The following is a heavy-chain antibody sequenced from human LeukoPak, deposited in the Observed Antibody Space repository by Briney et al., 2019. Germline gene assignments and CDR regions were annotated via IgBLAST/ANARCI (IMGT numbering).Heavy chain of an antibody. Sequence: PGGSLRLSCAASGFTFSSYGMHWVRQAPGKGLEWVAFIRYDGSNKYYADSVKGRFTISRDNSKNTLYLQMNSLRAEDTAVYYCAKILSSWYPGFDYWGQGTLVTVSS. V-gene: IGHV3-30*02. CDR2: IRYDGSNK. J-gene: IGHJ4*02. CDR1: GFTFSSYG. D-gene: IGHD6-13*01. CDR3: AKILSSWYPGFDY.